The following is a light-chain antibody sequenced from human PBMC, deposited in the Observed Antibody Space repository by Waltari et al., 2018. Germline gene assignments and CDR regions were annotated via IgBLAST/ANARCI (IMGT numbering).Light chain of an antibody. Sequence: QSVLTQPPSVSGAPGQRVTISCTGSWSNLGAGYDVPWYQQLPGTAPTLLVYGVNTRPPGVPDRFFGSKSGTSASLAIPGLQPEDEADYYCQSYDTSLGVVFGGGTKLTVL. CDR1: WSNLGAGYD. CDR3: QSYDTSLGVV. V-gene: IGLV1-40*01. CDR2: GVN. J-gene: IGLJ2*01.